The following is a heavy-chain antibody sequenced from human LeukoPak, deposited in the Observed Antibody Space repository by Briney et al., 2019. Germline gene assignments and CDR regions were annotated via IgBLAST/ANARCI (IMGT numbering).Heavy chain of an antibody. CDR1: GFTFSSYW. J-gene: IGHJ6*02. V-gene: IGHV3-7*03. CDR2: IKRDGSEK. Sequence: GGSLRLSCAASGFTFSSYWMSWVRQAPGKGLEWVANIKRDGSEKNYVDSVKGRFTISRDNAKNSLYLQMSNLRAEDTAVYFCARGGGLDAWGQGATVTVSS. D-gene: IGHD3-16*01. CDR3: ARGGGLDA.